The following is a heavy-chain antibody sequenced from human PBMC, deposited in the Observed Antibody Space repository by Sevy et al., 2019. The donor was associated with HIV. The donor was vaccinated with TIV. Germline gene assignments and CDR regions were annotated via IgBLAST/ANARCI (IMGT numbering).Heavy chain of an antibody. CDR3: SRGAFGSSAGIHYYGLDV. J-gene: IGHJ6*02. Sequence: GGSLRLSCTASGFAFGDYAMTWIRQVPGKGLERVGFIRTKPYGGTADYAASAKGRFTISRDDSKSIAYLQMSNLKTEDTAVYYCSRGAFGSSAGIHYYGLDVWGQGTTVTVSS. CDR2: IRTKPYGGTA. V-gene: IGHV3-49*03. D-gene: IGHD6-6*01. CDR1: GFAFGDYA.